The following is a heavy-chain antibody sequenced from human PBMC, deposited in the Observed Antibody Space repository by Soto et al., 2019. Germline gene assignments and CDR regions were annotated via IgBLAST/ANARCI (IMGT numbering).Heavy chain of an antibody. CDR2: IYPGDSDT. CDR3: AIQTSGIAAAGAGYYYYYGMDV. V-gene: IGHV5-51*01. D-gene: IGHD6-13*01. J-gene: IGHJ6*02. CDR1: GYSFTSYW. Sequence: GESLKISCKGSGYSFTSYWIGWVRQMPGKGLEWMGIIYPGDSDTRYSPYFQGQVTISADKSISTAYLQWGSLKASDTAMYYCAIQTSGIAAAGAGYYYYYGMDVWGQGTTVTVSS.